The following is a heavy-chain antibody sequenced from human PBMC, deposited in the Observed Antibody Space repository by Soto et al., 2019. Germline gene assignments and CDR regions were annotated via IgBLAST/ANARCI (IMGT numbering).Heavy chain of an antibody. D-gene: IGHD1-26*01. CDR2: ISYDGSNK. CDR3: KVGATLNFDY. J-gene: IGHJ4*02. Sequence: GGSLRLSCAASGFTFSSYGMHWVRQAPGKGLEWVAVISYDGSNKYYADSVKGRFTISRDNSKNTLYLQMNSLRAEDTAVYYCKVGATLNFDYWGQGTLVTVSS. V-gene: IGHV3-30*03. CDR1: GFTFSSYG.